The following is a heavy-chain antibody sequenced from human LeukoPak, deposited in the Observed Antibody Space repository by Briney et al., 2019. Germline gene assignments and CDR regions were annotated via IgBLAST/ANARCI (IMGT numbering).Heavy chain of an antibody. CDR2: IYNSAST. J-gene: IGHJ5*02. D-gene: IGHD4-17*01. CDR3: ATNKTMVTTAGLFDP. Sequence: SETLSLTCTVSGGSISSGTYYWAWIRQSPGKGLEWIGSIYNSASTYYNPPFKSRVILSVDTSRNQFSLNLRSVTAADTGVYFCATNKTMVTTAGLFDPWGQGTRVIVSS. CDR1: GGSISSGTYY. V-gene: IGHV4-39*01.